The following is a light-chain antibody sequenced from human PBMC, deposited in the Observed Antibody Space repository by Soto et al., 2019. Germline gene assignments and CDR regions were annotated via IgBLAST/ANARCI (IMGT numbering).Light chain of an antibody. J-gene: IGLJ1*01. Sequence: QSVLSRAAPVSGSPGPSITISFTGTNSDVGSYNLVSWYQQHPGKAPKLMIYEVSKRPSGVSNRFSGSKSGNTASLTISGLQAEDEADYYCTSYAGDTAPYVFGTGTKVTVL. CDR1: NSDVGSYNL. CDR3: TSYAGDTAPYV. CDR2: EVS. V-gene: IGLV2-23*02.